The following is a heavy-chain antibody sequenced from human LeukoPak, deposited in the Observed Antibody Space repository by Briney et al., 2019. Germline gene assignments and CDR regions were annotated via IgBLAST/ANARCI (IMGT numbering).Heavy chain of an antibody. V-gene: IGHV1-2*02. CDR3: ARVGFCGTTSCSLPYFDY. D-gene: IGHD2-2*01. CDR1: GYTFTTYY. Sequence: ASVKVSCKASGYTFTTYYMHWVRQAPGQGHEWMGWINPNSGGTNYAQKFQGRVTMTRDTSTSTAYMELSRLRSDDTAVYYCARVGFCGTTSCSLPYFDYWGQGTLVTVSS. CDR2: INPNSGGT. J-gene: IGHJ4*02.